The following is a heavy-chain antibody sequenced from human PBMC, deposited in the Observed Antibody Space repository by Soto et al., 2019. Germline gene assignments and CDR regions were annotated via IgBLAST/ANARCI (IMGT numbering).Heavy chain of an antibody. CDR1: GGSISSSNW. Sequence: NPSETLSLTCAVSGGSISSSNWWSWVRQPPGKGLEWIGEIYHSGSTNYNPSLKSRVTISVDKSKNQFSLKLSSVTAADTAVYYCARGGERGYSYYDYWGQGTLVTVSS. V-gene: IGHV4-4*02. CDR3: ARGGERGYSYYDY. D-gene: IGHD5-18*01. J-gene: IGHJ4*02. CDR2: IYHSGST.